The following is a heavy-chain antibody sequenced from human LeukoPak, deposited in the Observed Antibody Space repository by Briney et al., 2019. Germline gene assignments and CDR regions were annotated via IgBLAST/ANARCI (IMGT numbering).Heavy chain of an antibody. D-gene: IGHD3-10*01. J-gene: IGHJ4*02. CDR2: IRYDGSNK. Sequence: GGSLRLSCAASGFTFSSYGMYWVRQAPGKGLEWVAFIRYDGSNKYYADSVKGRFTISRDNSKNTLYLQMNSLRAEDTAVYYCAKVRSTMVRGVAFDYWGQGTLVTVSS. CDR1: GFTFSSYG. CDR3: AKVRSTMVRGVAFDY. V-gene: IGHV3-30*02.